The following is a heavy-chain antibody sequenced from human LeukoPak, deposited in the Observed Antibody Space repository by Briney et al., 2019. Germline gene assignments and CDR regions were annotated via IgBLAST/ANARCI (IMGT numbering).Heavy chain of an antibody. CDR2: ISGSGGST. CDR1: GFTFSSYA. J-gene: IGHJ1*01. V-gene: IGHV3-23*01. CDR3: ARDRGGTYMYFQH. D-gene: IGHD1-26*01. Sequence: GGSLRLSCAASGFTFSSYAMSWVRRAPGKGLEWVSAISGSGGSTYYADSVKGRFTISRDNAKNSLFLQMNSLRAEDTAFYYCARDRGGTYMYFQHWGQGTLVTVSS.